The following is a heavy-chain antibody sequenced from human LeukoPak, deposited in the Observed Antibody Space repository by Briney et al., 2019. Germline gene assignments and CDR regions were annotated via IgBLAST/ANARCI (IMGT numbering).Heavy chain of an antibody. D-gene: IGHD3-22*01. J-gene: IGHJ4*02. CDR3: ARDIDYYDSSGPVFDY. Sequence: ASVKVSCKASGGTFSSYAFSWVRQAPGQGLEWMGGIIPIFGTANYAQKFQGRVTITADESTSSAYMELSSLSSEDTAVYYCARDIDYYDSSGPVFDYWGQGTLVTVSS. CDR2: IIPIFGTA. CDR1: GGTFSSYA. V-gene: IGHV1-69*13.